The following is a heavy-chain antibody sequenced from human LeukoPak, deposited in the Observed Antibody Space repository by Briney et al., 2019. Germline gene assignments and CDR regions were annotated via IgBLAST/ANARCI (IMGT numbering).Heavy chain of an antibody. CDR3: AREGVDCGGDCFDY. CDR1: GYTFTGYY. CDR2: INPNSGGT. V-gene: IGHV1-2*02. Sequence: ASVKVSCKASGYTFTGYYMHWVRQAPGQGLEWMGWINPNSGGTNYAQKFQGRVTMTRDTSISTAYMELRSLRSDDTAVYYCAREGVDCGGDCFDYWGQGTLVTVSS. J-gene: IGHJ4*02. D-gene: IGHD2-21*01.